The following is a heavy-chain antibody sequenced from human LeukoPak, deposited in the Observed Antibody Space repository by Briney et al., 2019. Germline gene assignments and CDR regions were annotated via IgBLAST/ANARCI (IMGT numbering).Heavy chain of an antibody. CDR3: ARDPPGYYYDSSGYSS. J-gene: IGHJ4*02. CDR1: GFTFSNYA. V-gene: IGHV3-23*01. CDR2: ISGTGGRT. Sequence: PGGSLRLSCTASGFTFSNYAMTWVRQAPGKGLEWVSSISGTGGRTYSADSVKGRFTISRDNSKNTLYLQMKNLRVEHTAVYYCARDPPGYYYDSSGYSSWGQGTLVTVSS. D-gene: IGHD3-22*01.